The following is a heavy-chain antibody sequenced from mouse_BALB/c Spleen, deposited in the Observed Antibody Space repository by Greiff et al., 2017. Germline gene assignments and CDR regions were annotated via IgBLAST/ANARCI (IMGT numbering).Heavy chain of an antibody. CDR3: ARGGGNYDWFAY. CDR2: IDPANGNT. J-gene: IGHJ3*01. D-gene: IGHD2-1*01. CDR1: GFNIKDTY. Sequence: VQLKQSGAELVKPGASVKLSCTASGFNIKDTYMHWVKQRPEQGLEWIGRIDPANGNTKYDPKFQGKATITADTSSNTAYLQLSSLTSEDTAVYYCARGGGNYDWFAYWGQGTLVTVSA. V-gene: IGHV14-3*02.